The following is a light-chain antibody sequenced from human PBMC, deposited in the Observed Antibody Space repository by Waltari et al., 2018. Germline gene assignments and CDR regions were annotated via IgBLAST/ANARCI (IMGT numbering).Light chain of an antibody. CDR3: SSYTSSSTLRV. J-gene: IGLJ2*01. CDR1: SRDGGGSND. CDR2: DVS. Sequence: HCALTQPASVSGSPGPSLTIYCPGTSRDGGGSNDASWYQQHPGKAPKLMIYDVSNRPSGVSNRFSGSKSGNTASLTISGLQAEDEADYYCSSYTSSSTLRVFGGGTKLTVL. V-gene: IGLV2-14*01.